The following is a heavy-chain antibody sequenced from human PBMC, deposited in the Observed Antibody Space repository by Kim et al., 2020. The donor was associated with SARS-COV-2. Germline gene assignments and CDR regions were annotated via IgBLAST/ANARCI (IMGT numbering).Heavy chain of an antibody. V-gene: IGHV4-61*02. D-gene: IGHD6-19*01. Sequence: SETLSLTCTVSGGSISSGSYYWSWIRQPAGKGLEWIGRIYTSGSTNYNPSLKSRVTISVDTSKNQFSLKLSSVTAADTAVYYCARRVGIAVAGRFDPWGQGTLVTVSS. CDR3: ARRVGIAVAGRFDP. J-gene: IGHJ5*02. CDR1: GGSISSGSYY. CDR2: IYTSGST.